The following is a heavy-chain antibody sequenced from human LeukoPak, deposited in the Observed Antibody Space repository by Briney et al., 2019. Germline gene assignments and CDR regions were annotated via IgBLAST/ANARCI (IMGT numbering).Heavy chain of an antibody. CDR2: IYYSGST. D-gene: IGHD5-12*01. CDR3: ARVARGFNWFDP. Sequence: SETLSLTCTVSGGSVSSGSYYWSWIRQPPGKGLEWIGCIYYSGSTNYNPSLKSQVTISVDTSKNQFSLKLSSVTAADTAVYYCARVARGFNWFDPWGQGTLVTVSS. CDR1: GGSVSSGSYY. V-gene: IGHV4-61*01. J-gene: IGHJ5*02.